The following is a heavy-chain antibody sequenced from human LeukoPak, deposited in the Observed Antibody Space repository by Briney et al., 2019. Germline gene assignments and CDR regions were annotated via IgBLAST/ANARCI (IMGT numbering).Heavy chain of an antibody. J-gene: IGHJ4*02. V-gene: IGHV3-74*01. Sequence: GGSLRLSCAASGFTFSTHWMTWVRQAPGKGLVWVSRINSDGSTTSYADSVKGRFTISRDNAKNTLYLQMNSLRDEDTAVYYCARDAFGVDKSPFWGQGTLVTVSS. CDR3: ARDAFGVDKSPF. CDR1: GFTFSTHW. CDR2: INSDGSTT. D-gene: IGHD3-3*01.